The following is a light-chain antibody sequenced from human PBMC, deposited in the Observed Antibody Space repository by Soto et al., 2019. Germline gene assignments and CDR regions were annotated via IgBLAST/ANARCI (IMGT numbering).Light chain of an antibody. J-gene: IGKJ1*01. CDR2: AAS. CDR3: QQTSSTPRGA. Sequence: DIQMTQSPSSLSASVGDRVTITCRARESIRNNLNWYQQKPGKAPKLLIYAASTLQSGVPSMFSGGGSGTEFTLTIGSLQPEDFPTYYCQQTSSTPRGAFGQGTKVEFK. V-gene: IGKV1-39*01. CDR1: ESIRNN.